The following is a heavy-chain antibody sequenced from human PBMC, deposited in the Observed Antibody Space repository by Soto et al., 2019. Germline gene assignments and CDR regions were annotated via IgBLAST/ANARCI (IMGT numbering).Heavy chain of an antibody. CDR3: ASEMSYSSGGRYYYYGMDV. J-gene: IGHJ6*02. CDR2: MNPNSGNT. D-gene: IGHD6-19*01. CDR1: GYTFTSYD. V-gene: IGHV1-8*01. Sequence: QVQLVQSGAEVKKPGASVKVSCKASGYTFTSYDINWVRQATGQGLEWMGWMNPNSGNTGYAQKFQGRVTMTRNTSISTAYMELSSLRSEDTAVYYCASEMSYSSGGRYYYYGMDVWGQGTTVTVSS.